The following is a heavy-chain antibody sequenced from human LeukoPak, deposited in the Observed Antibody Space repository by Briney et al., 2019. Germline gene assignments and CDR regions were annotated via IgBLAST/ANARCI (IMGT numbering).Heavy chain of an antibody. D-gene: IGHD3-3*01. V-gene: IGHV3-30-3*01. CDR3: ARDSARADIFGVVYYFDY. CDR1: GFTFSSYA. CDR2: ISYDGSKK. Sequence: PGGSLRLYCAGSGFTFSSYAMHWVRQAPGKGLEWVAVISYDGSKKYYAESVKGRFTISRDNSKNTLYLQMNSLRAEDTAVYYCARDSARADIFGVVYYFDYWGQGSLVTVSS. J-gene: IGHJ4*02.